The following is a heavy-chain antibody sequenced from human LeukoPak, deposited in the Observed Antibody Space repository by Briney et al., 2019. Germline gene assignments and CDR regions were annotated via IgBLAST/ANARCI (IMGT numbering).Heavy chain of an antibody. CDR3: ARPQSDRSGSGDY. D-gene: IGHD3-22*01. V-gene: IGHV3-21*06. CDR1: GFTFSTYS. CDR2: ISTRSSYT. Sequence: GGSLRLSCVASGFTFSTYSMNWVRQAPGKGLEWVSSISTRSSYTYYADSLRGRFTISRDDAKNSVYLHMHSLRAEDTAVYYCARPQSDRSGSGDYWGQGTLVTVSS. J-gene: IGHJ4*02.